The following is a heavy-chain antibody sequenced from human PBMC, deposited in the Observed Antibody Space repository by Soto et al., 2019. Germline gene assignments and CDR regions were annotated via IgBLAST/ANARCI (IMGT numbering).Heavy chain of an antibody. V-gene: IGHV4-39*01. J-gene: IGHJ4*02. Sequence: SETLSLTCTVSGGSISSSSYYWGWIRQPPEKGLEWIGSIYYSGSTYYNPSLKSRVTISVDTSKNLFSLKLSSVTAADTAVYYCARHRGYCGYHDPTCYFDYWGQATLVTGSS. CDR3: ARHRGYCGYHDPTCYFDY. CDR1: GGSISSSSYY. D-gene: IGHD5-12*01. CDR2: IYYSGST.